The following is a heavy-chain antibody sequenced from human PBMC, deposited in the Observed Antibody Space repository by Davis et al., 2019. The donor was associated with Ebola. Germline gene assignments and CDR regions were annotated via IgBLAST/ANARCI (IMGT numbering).Heavy chain of an antibody. Sequence: GESLKISCKASGYRFPTHWIGWVRQMPGKGLEWMGRIDPSDSYTNYSPSFQGHVTISADKSISTAYLQWSSLKASDTAMYYCARHGGQVHYDYWGQGTLVTVSS. V-gene: IGHV5-10-1*01. CDR2: IDPSDSYT. J-gene: IGHJ4*02. CDR3: ARHGGQVHYDY. D-gene: IGHD3-16*01. CDR1: GYRFPTHW.